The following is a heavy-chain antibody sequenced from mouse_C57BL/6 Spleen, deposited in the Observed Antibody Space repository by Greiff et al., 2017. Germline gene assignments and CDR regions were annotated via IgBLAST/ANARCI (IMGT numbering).Heavy chain of an antibody. CDR3: AREDY. J-gene: IGHJ2*01. Sequence: EVQLQQSGPGLVKPSQSLSLTCSVTGYSITSGYYWNWIRQIPGNKLEWMGYISYDGSNNYNPSLKNRISITRDTSKNQFFLKLNSVTTEDTATYYCAREDYWGQGTTLTVSS. CDR2: ISYDGSN. V-gene: IGHV3-6*01. CDR1: GYSITSGYY.